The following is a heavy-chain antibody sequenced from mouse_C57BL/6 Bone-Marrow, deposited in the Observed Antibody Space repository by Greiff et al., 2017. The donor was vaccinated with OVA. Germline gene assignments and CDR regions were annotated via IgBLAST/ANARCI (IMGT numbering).Heavy chain of an antibody. CDR1: GFTFSSYA. CDR3: ARGGSSFDD. CDR2: ISDGGSYT. D-gene: IGHD1-1*01. J-gene: IGHJ2*01. V-gene: IGHV5-4*03. Sequence: EVMLVESGGGLVKPGGSLKLSCAASGFTFSSYAMSWVRQTPEKRLEWVATISDGGSYTYYPDNVKGRFTISRDNAKNNLYLQMSHLKSEDTAMYYCARGGSSFDDWGQGTTLTVSS.